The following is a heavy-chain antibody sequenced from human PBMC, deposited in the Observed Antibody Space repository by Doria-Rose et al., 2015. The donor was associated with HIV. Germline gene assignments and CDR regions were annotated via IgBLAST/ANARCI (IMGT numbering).Heavy chain of an antibody. CDR3: AKDRQTLSFYYNSGFSPFHS. CDR2: ISSSGGII. V-gene: IGHV3-48*03. D-gene: IGHD3-22*01. J-gene: IGHJ5*02. Sequence: VPLVQSGVGIVHPDGSLRLTCVASGVAFKTYKIIWVIQAPVKGLEWSAYISSSGGIIYYADSMKGRFTISRDNGKNSLYLKMNTLRADDTAVYFCAKDRQTLSFYYNSGFSPFHSWGQGTLVAVSS. CDR1: GVAFKTYK.